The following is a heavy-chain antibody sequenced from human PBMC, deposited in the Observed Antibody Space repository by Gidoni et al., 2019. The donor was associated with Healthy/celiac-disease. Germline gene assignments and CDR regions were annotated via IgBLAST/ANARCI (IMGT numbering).Heavy chain of an antibody. CDR2: ISGSGGST. J-gene: IGHJ4*02. CDR3: AKLSLTAYYLDY. Sequence: EVQLLESGGGLVQPGESLRLSCEASGFTLSSYALSWVRQAPGKGLEWVSAISGSGGSTYYADSVKGRFTISRDNSKNTLYLQMNSLRAEDTAVYYCAKLSLTAYYLDYWGQGTLVTVSS. CDR1: GFTLSSYA. V-gene: IGHV3-23*01.